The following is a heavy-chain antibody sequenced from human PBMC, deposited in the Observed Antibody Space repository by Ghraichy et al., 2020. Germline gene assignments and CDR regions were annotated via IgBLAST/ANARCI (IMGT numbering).Heavy chain of an antibody. CDR3: ARGDFRGGIDY. Sequence: GGSLRLSCEASGFTFSTYCMNWVRQAPGKGLVWVAYIRSSGNTKYYADSVRGRFTISRDNAKNSVYLQMSSLRAEDTALYYCARGDFRGGIDYWGQGTLVTVSS. V-gene: IGHV3-48*01. CDR1: GFTFSTYC. J-gene: IGHJ4*02. D-gene: IGHD3-3*01. CDR2: IRSSGNTK.